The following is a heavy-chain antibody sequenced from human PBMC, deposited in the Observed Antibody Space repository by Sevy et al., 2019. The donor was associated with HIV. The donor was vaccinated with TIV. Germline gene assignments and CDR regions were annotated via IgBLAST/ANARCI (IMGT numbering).Heavy chain of an antibody. CDR1: GFTFSSYA. V-gene: IGHV3-23*01. D-gene: IGHD2-2*01. CDR3: TCRNIVVVPAASREKRDYYYGMDV. J-gene: IGHJ6*02. Sequence: GGSLRLSCAASGFTFSSYAMSWVRQAPGKGLEWVSAISGSGGSTYYADSVKGRFTISRDNSKNTLYLQMNSLGAEDTAVYYCTCRNIVVVPAASREKRDYYYGMDVWGQGTTVTVSS. CDR2: ISGSGGST.